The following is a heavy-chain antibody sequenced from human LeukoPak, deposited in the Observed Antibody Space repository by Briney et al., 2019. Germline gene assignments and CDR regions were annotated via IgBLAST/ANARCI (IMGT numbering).Heavy chain of an antibody. J-gene: IGHJ4*02. CDR3: ARGPDYYASSGYIDY. CDR1: GGTFSSYA. CDR2: IIPIFGTA. V-gene: IGHV1-69*13. D-gene: IGHD3-22*01. Sequence: GASVKVSCKASGGTFSSYAISWVRQAPGQGLEWMGGIIPIFGTANYAQKFQGRVTITADESTSTAYMELSSLRSEDTAVYYCARGPDYYASSGYIDYWGQGTLVTVSS.